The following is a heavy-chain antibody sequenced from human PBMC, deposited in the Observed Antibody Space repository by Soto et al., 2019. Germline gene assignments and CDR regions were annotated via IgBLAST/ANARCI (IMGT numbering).Heavy chain of an antibody. D-gene: IGHD2-2*01. CDR2: INHSGST. J-gene: IGHJ4*02. CDR1: GGSFSGYY. CDR3: ARGLYCSSTSCSEIGSYYFDY. Sequence: PSETLSLTCAVYGGSFSGYYWSWIRQPPGKGLEWIGEINHSGSTNYNPSLKSRVTISVDTSKNQFSLKLSSVTAADTAVYYCARGLYCSSTSCSEIGSYYFDYWGQGTLVTVSS. V-gene: IGHV4-34*01.